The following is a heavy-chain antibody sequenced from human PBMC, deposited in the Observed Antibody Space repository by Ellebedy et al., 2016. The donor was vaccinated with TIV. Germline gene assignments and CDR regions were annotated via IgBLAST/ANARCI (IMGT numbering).Heavy chain of an antibody. J-gene: IGHJ4*02. D-gene: IGHD5-18*01. V-gene: IGHV3-7*03. Sequence: PGGSLRLSCAASGFTFSNYWMTWVRQGPGKGLEWAATITPDGSDKYYVDSVKDRFAISRDNAKNSLFLQMNSLGDEDTAVYYCARGTWLPGGWGQGTLVTVSS. CDR1: GFTFSNYW. CDR2: ITPDGSDK. CDR3: ARGTWLPGG.